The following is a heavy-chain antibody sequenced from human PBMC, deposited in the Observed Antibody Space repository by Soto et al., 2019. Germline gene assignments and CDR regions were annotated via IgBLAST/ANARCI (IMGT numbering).Heavy chain of an antibody. V-gene: IGHV3-21*01. D-gene: IGHD3-3*01. Sequence: EVQLVESGGGLVKPGGSLRLSCAASGFTFSSYMMNWVRQAPGKGLEWVSYISSSSDYKYYADSVKGRFTISRDNAKTSLYLQMNSLRADDTAVYYCARDHSPYDFWSGYSVWGLDYWGQGTPVTVSS. CDR3: ARDHSPYDFWSGYSVWGLDY. J-gene: IGHJ4*02. CDR1: GFTFSSYM. CDR2: ISSSSDYK.